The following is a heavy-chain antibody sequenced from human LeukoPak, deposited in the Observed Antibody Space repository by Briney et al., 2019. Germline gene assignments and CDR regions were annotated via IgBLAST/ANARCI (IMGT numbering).Heavy chain of an antibody. Sequence: VASVKVSCKASGGTFSSYDISWVRQAPGQGLEWMGGIIPIFGTTTYAQKFQGSVTITSDESTNTAYMELSSLMSADTTVEYLARSLEMATRTSPYYYYMDVWGKGNTVTVSS. J-gene: IGHJ6*03. CDR3: ARSLEMATRTSPYYYYMDV. V-gene: IGHV1-69*13. CDR2: IIPIFGTT. CDR1: GGTFSSYD. D-gene: IGHD5-24*01.